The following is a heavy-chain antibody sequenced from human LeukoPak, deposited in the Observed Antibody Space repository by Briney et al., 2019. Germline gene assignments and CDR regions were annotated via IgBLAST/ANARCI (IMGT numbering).Heavy chain of an antibody. J-gene: IGHJ4*02. V-gene: IGHV4-4*07. D-gene: IGHD3-22*01. CDR1: GGSISSYY. Sequence: SETLSLTCTVSGGSISSYYWSWIRQPAGKGLVWIGRIYTSGSTNYNPSLKSRVTISVDTSKNQFSLKLSSVTAADTAVYYCARELYDSSGYYWGFDYWGQGTLVTVSS. CDR2: IYTSGST. CDR3: ARELYDSSGYYWGFDY.